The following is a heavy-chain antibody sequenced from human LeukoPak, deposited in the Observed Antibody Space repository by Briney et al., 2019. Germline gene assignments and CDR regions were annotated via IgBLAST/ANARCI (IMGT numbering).Heavy chain of an antibody. D-gene: IGHD2-2*01. CDR3: ARKYCSSTSCYFPAFDI. Sequence: SETLSLTCAVSGYSISSGYYWGWIRQPPGKGLDWIGSIYHSGSTYYNPSLKSRVTISVDTSKNQFSLKLSSVTAADTAVYYCARKYCSSTSCYFPAFDIWGQGTMVTVSS. J-gene: IGHJ3*02. CDR1: GYSISSGYY. CDR2: IYHSGST. V-gene: IGHV4-38-2*01.